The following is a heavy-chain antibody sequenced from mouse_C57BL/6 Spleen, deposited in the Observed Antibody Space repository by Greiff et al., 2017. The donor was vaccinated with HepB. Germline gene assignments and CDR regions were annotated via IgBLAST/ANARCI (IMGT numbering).Heavy chain of an antibody. CDR1: GYAFSSSW. CDR3: ARGDYDYGGYFDY. V-gene: IGHV1-82*01. J-gene: IGHJ2*01. D-gene: IGHD2-4*01. CDR2: IYPGDGDT. Sequence: VQLQQSGPELVKPGASVKISCKASGYAFSSSWMNWVKQRPGKGLEWIGRIYPGDGDTNYNGKFKGKATLTADKSSSTAYMQLSSLTSEDSAVYFCARGDYDYGGYFDYWGQGTTLTVSS.